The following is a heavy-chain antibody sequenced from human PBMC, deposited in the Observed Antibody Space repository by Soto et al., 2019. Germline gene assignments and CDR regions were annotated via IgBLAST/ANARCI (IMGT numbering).Heavy chain of an antibody. V-gene: IGHV1-69*02. D-gene: IGHD2-15*01. J-gene: IGHJ6*03. Sequence: SVKVSCKASGGTFSSYTISWVRQAPGQGLEWMGRIIPILGIANYAQKFQGRVTITADKSTSTAYMELSSLRSEDTAVYYCAVCSGGSCYSQYYYYMDVWGKGTTVTVSS. CDR2: IIPILGIA. CDR3: AVCSGGSCYSQYYYYMDV. CDR1: GGTFSSYT.